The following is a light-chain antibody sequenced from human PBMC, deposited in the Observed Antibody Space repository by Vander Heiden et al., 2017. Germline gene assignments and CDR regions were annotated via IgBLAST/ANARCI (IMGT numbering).Light chain of an antibody. J-gene: IGKJ2*03. CDR1: QILLHCNGNNY. V-gene: IGKV2-28*01. Sequence: VVMKPSHLSLLVLPDKPAFISCRSSQILLHCNGNNYLDWYLQKPGQPPQLLIYWGSNRASGVPDRFSGSGSGTDFTLRISRVEAEDVGIYYCKQALQILYSFGQGTKLEIK. CDR2: WGS. CDR3: KQALQILYS.